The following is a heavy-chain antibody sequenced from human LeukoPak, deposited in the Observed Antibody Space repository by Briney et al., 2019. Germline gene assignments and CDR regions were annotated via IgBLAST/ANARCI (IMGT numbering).Heavy chain of an antibody. Sequence: SETLSLTCTVSGGSISSYYWSWIRQPPGKGLEWIGYIYYSGSTNYNPSLKSRVTISVDTSKNQFSLNLRSVTAADTAVYYCARGCDDSSGYYQYYFDYWGQGTLVTVSS. CDR2: IYYSGST. V-gene: IGHV4-59*08. D-gene: IGHD3-22*01. CDR1: GGSISSYY. CDR3: ARGCDDSSGYYQYYFDY. J-gene: IGHJ4*02.